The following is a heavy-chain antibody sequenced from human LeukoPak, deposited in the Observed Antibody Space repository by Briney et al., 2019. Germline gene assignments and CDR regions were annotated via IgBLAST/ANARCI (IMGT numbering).Heavy chain of an antibody. V-gene: IGHV4-39*07. CDR3: ADYGSGSYHPWFDP. Sequence: NPSETLSLTCTVSGGSISSSSYYWGWIRQPPGKGLEWIGSIYYSGSTYYNPSLKSRVTISVDTSKNQFSLKLSSVTAADTAVYYCADYGSGSYHPWFDPWGLGTLVTVSS. J-gene: IGHJ5*02. D-gene: IGHD3-10*01. CDR2: IYYSGST. CDR1: GGSISSSSYY.